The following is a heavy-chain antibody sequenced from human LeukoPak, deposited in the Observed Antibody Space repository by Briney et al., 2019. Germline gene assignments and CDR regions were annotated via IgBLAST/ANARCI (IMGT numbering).Heavy chain of an antibody. V-gene: IGHV6-1*01. Sequence: SQTLSLTCAISGDSVSSNSAAWNWIRQSPSGGLEWLGRTYYRSKWRNDYAVSVRSRITINADTSKNQFSLQLNSVTPEDAAVYYCARDWEGREFDHWGQGTLVTVSS. CDR1: GDSVSSNSAA. D-gene: IGHD1-26*01. J-gene: IGHJ4*02. CDR2: TYYRSKWRN. CDR3: ARDWEGREFDH.